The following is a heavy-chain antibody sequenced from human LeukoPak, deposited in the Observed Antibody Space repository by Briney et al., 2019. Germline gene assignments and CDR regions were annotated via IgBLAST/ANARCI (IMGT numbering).Heavy chain of an antibody. J-gene: IGHJ4*02. V-gene: IGHV3-23*01. D-gene: IGHD2-8*02. CDR2: ISDSGGRT. Sequence: GGSLRLSCAASGFTFSDYWMSWVRQAPGKGLEWVAGISDSGGRTIYAASMKSPFTISRYKPKNTLYRPMNSLRAEDTAVYFCAKRGVVIRVILVGFNKEASYFYSWGQGALVTVSS. CDR1: GFTFSDYW. CDR3: AKRGVVIRVILVGFNKEASYFYS.